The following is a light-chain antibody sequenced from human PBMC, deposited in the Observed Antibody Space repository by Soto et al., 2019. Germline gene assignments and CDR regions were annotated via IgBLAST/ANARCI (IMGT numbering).Light chain of an antibody. CDR3: QQYGTSPYT. CDR1: QSISGSY. CDR2: AAS. Sequence: EIVLTQSPGTLSLSPRERATLSCRASQSISGSYLAWYQQKPGQAPRLLIFAASSRATGLPDRFNGSVSGTDFTLSISRLEPEDFAVYFCQQYGTSPYTFGQGTKLEIK. J-gene: IGKJ2*01. V-gene: IGKV3-20*01.